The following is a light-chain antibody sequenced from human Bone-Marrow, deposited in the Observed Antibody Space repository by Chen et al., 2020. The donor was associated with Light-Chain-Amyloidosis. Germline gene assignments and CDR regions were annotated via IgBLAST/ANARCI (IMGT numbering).Light chain of an antibody. J-gene: IGLJ2*01. CDR3: QSADSSGTYEVI. V-gene: IGLV3-25*03. Sequence: SYELTQPPSVSVSPGQTARITCSGDDLPTKYAYWYQQNPGQAPVLVIHRDTERPSGFSARFSGSSSGTTATLTISGVQAEDEADYHCQSADSSGTYEVIVGGGTKLTVL. CDR1: DLPTKY. CDR2: RDT.